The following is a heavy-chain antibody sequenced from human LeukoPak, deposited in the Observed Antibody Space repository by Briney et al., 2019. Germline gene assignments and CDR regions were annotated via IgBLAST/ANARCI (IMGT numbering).Heavy chain of an antibody. J-gene: IGHJ4*02. Sequence: GGSLRLSCAASGFTVSSNYMSWVRQAPGKGLECVSVFYSGGDTYYADSVKGRFTISRDTSKNMVYLQMNSLRAEDTAVYYCTTAQIYDDTWYGRDYWGQGTLVTVSS. CDR1: GFTVSSNY. CDR2: FYSGGDT. V-gene: IGHV3-66*01. CDR3: TTAQIYDDTWYGRDY. D-gene: IGHD6-13*01.